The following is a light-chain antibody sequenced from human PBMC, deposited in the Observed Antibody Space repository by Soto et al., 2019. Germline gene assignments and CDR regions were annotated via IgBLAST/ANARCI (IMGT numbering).Light chain of an antibody. J-gene: IGKJ3*01. V-gene: IGKV1-8*01. Sequence: AIRMTQSPSSFSASTGDRVTITCRASQGISRYLAWYQQKPGKAPKLLIYAASTLQSGVPSRFSGSGSGTAFTLTISCLQSEDFATYYCQQYYSYPFPFGPGTKVDIK. CDR3: QQYYSYPFP. CDR2: AAS. CDR1: QGISRY.